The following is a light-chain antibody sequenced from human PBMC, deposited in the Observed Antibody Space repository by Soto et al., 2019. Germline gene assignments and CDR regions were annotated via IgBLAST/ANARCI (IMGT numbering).Light chain of an antibody. V-gene: IGKV4-1*01. Sequence: DIVMTQSPDSLAVSLGERATINCKSSQSVLYSSNNKNYLAWYQQKPGQPPKLLIYWASTRESGVPDPFSGSGSGTDFTLTISILQAEDVAVYYCQQYYSTPLTFGGGTKVDIK. CDR3: QQYYSTPLT. CDR1: QSVLYSSNNKNY. CDR2: WAS. J-gene: IGKJ4*01.